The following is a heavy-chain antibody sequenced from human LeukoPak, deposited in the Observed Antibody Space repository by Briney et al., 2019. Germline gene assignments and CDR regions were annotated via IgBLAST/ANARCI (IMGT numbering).Heavy chain of an antibody. CDR1: GFTFSNSW. CDR3: AREGDSDYAFDI. CDR2: ISTYGRGT. Sequence: GGSLRLSCAASGFTFSNSWMHWVRQAPGKGLEWVSRISTYGRGTNYADSVQGRFTISRDNAKNTLYLQMNSLRAEDTAVYYCAREGDSDYAFDIWGQGTMVTVSS. J-gene: IGHJ3*02. D-gene: IGHD6-25*01. V-gene: IGHV3-74*01.